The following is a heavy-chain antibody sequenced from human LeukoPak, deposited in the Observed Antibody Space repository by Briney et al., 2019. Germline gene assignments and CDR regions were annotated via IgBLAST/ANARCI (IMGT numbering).Heavy chain of an antibody. CDR3: VRGLLGTAMVLFDY. D-gene: IGHD5-18*01. V-gene: IGHV1-8*01. J-gene: IGHJ4*02. CDR1: GDTFTRNE. Sequence: ASVKVSCKASGDTFTRNEINWGRQATGQGRERMGWMNPNSGNTGYAQKFQGRDTITRNTATSTAYMELSSLRYEDTAVYYCVRGLLGTAMVLFDYWGQATLVTVS. CDR2: MNPNSGNT.